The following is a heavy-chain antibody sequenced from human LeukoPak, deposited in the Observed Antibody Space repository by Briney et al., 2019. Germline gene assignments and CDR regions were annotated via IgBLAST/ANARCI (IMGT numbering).Heavy chain of an antibody. CDR3: ARGPRGYSYGVEVYYFDY. CDR1: GGSISSYY. D-gene: IGHD5-18*01. Sequence: SETLSLTCTVSGGSISSYYWSWIRQPPGKGLEWIAYISDIGSINYNPSLKSRVTISVDTSKNQFSLKLSSVTAADTAVYYCARGPRGYSYGVEVYYFDYWGQGTLVTVSS. J-gene: IGHJ4*02. CDR2: ISDIGSI. V-gene: IGHV4-59*01.